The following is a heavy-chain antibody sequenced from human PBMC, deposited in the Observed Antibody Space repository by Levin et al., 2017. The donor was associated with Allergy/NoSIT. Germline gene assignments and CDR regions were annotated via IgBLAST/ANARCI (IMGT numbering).Heavy chain of an antibody. Sequence: GESLKISCKASGYTFTSYGISWVRQAPGQGLEWMGWISAYNGNTNYAQKLQGRVTMTTDTSTSTAYMELRSLRSDDTAVYYCARTLWDIVVVVAATGWFDPWGQGTLVTVSS. V-gene: IGHV1-18*01. CDR1: GYTFTSYG. D-gene: IGHD2-15*01. CDR3: ARTLWDIVVVVAATGWFDP. J-gene: IGHJ5*02. CDR2: ISAYNGNT.